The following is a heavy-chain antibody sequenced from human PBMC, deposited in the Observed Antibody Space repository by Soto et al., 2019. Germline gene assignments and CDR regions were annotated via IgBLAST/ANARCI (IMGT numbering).Heavy chain of an antibody. CDR1: GGSISSYY. CDR2: IYYSGST. J-gene: IGHJ5*02. V-gene: IGHV4-59*07. Sequence: SDTLSLTCTVSGGSISSYYWSWIRQPPGKGLEWIGYIYYSGSTNYNPSLKSRVTISVDTSKNQLSLKLSSVTAADTAVYYCARVSQSVWFDPWGQGTLVTVSS. CDR3: ARVSQSVWFDP.